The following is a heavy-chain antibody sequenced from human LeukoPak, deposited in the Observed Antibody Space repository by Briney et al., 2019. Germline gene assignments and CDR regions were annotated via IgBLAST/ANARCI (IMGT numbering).Heavy chain of an antibody. D-gene: IGHD3-16*01. CDR3: VRANTNNDAFDI. Sequence: SETLSLTCSVSGGSISSYYWSWIRQPPGKGLEWIGNIYYSGSTNDNPSLKTRVTISVDTSKNQFSLQLSSVTAADTAVYYCVRANTNNDAFDIWGRGTLVTVSS. J-gene: IGHJ3*02. CDR2: IYYSGST. CDR1: GGSISSYY. V-gene: IGHV4-59*01.